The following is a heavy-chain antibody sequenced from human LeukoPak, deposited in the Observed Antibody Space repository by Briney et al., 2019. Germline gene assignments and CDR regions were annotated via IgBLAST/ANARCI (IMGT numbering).Heavy chain of an antibody. V-gene: IGHV3-64D*09. D-gene: IGHD6-19*01. CDR1: GFTFNNYA. J-gene: IGHJ4*02. CDR3: VKGAGQWLVYRFDY. Sequence: GGSLRLSCSASGFTFNNYAMHWVRQAPGEGLEYVSAISSNGGSTYYADSVKGRFTISRDNSKNTLYLQMSSVRAEDTAVYYCVKGAGQWLVYRFDYWGQGTLVTVSS. CDR2: ISSNGGST.